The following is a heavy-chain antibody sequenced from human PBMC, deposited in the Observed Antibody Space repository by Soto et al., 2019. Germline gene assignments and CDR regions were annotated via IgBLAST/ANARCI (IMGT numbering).Heavy chain of an antibody. CDR2: LASDGRRP. CDR3: SKDSYRLGDDSSDYYFDS. CDR1: GVACSRYG. V-gene: IGHV3-30*13. Sequence: QVQLVQSGGGVVQPGRSLRLSCSASGVACSRYGMHWGRQSPGKGHEWVAVLASDGRRPYYADSCKGRLTIARDNSNNKLLLQMNRLGEDDKAVYYCSKDSYRLGDDSSDYYFDSWGQGSLVTVSA. D-gene: IGHD3-22*01. J-gene: IGHJ4*02.